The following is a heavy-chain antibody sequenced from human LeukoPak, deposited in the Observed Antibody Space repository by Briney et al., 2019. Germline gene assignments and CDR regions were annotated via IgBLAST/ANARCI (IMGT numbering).Heavy chain of an antibody. CDR3: ARFNRDGE. D-gene: IGHD3-10*01. V-gene: IGHV3-48*03. Sequence: GGSLRLSCAASGFTFSSYEMNWVRQAPGKGLEWVSYISISGGTIYYAGSVKGRFTISRDDAKNSLYLQMNSLRVEDTALYYCARFNRDGEWGQGTLVTVSS. CDR1: GFTFSSYE. J-gene: IGHJ4*02. CDR2: ISISGGTI.